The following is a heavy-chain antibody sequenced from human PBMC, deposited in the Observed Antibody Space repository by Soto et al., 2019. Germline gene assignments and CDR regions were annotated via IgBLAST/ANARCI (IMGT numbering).Heavy chain of an antibody. J-gene: IGHJ4*02. V-gene: IGHV3-23*01. CDR1: GFTFSSYA. CDR2: ISGSGGST. CDR3: AKGGGRAYYDFWGGQYYFDY. D-gene: IGHD3-3*01. Sequence: EVQLLESGGGLVQPGGSLRLSCAASGFTFSSYAMSWVRQAPGKGLEWVSAISGSGGSTYYADSVKGRFTISRDNSKNTLYLQMNSLRAEDTAVYYCAKGGGRAYYDFWGGQYYFDYWGQGTLVTVSS.